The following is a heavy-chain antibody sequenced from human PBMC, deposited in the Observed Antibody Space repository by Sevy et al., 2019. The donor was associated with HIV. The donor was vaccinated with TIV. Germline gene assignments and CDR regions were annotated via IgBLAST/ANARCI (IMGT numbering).Heavy chain of an antibody. Sequence: ASVKVSCKVPGYTLSEVSMHWVRQAPGKGLEWMGGFVPEDGEIVYAQNFQGRVTVAEDTLTDTAYLEVTNLGSEDTATYFCVIGDTPRLTGSGTRLKDQSLNYFHFWGQGTLVTVSS. V-gene: IGHV1-24*01. CDR1: GYTLSEVS. J-gene: IGHJ4*02. CDR2: FVPEDGEI. CDR3: VIGDTPRLTGSGTRLKDQSLNYFHF. D-gene: IGHD2-2*01.